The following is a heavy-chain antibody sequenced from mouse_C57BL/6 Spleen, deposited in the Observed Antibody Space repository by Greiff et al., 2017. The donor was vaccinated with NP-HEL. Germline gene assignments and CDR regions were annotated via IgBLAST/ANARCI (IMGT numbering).Heavy chain of an antibody. CDR3: ASHLYSCFAY. D-gene: IGHD2-1*01. CDR1: GFTFTDYY. Sequence: EVQGVESGGGLVQPGGSLSLSCAASGFTFTDYYMSWVRQPQGKALEWLGFIRNKANGYTTEYSASVQGRFTISRDKSQSILYLQMYDLRSEDSATYYCASHLYSCFAYWGQGTLVTVSA. CDR2: IRNKANGYTT. V-gene: IGHV7-3*01. J-gene: IGHJ3*01.